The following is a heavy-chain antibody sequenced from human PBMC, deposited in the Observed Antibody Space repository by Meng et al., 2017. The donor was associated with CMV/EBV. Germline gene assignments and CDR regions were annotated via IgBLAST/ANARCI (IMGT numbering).Heavy chain of an antibody. Sequence: GESLKISCAASGFTVSSNYMSWVRQAPGKGLVWVSRINSDGSSTSYADSVKGRFTISRDNAKNTLYLQMNSLRAEDTAVYYCARVHLYNWNYYGMDVWGQGTTVTVSS. CDR3: ARVHLYNWNYYGMDV. CDR2: INSDGSST. CDR1: GFTVSSNY. V-gene: IGHV3-74*01. D-gene: IGHD1-20*01. J-gene: IGHJ6*02.